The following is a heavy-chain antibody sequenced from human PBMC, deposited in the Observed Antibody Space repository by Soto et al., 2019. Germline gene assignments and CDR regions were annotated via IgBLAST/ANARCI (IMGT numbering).Heavy chain of an antibody. D-gene: IGHD6-13*01. CDR2: ISGSGGST. V-gene: IGHV3-23*01. CDR1: GFTFSSYA. CDR3: AKDPYASAGATGPYAMDV. J-gene: IGHJ6*02. Sequence: PGGSLRLSCAASGFTFSSYAMSWVRQAPGKGLEWVSAISGSGGSTYYADSVKGRFTISRDNSKNTLYLQMNSLRVEDTAVYYCAKDPYASAGATGPYAMDVWGQGTTVTVSS.